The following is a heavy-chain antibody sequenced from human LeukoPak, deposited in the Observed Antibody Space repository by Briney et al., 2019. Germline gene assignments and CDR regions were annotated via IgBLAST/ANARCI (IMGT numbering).Heavy chain of an antibody. D-gene: IGHD3-3*01. CDR2: ISSSSSTI. CDR1: GFTFSSYN. V-gene: IGHV3-48*02. CDR3: ARDVREWGGYYFDY. J-gene: IGHJ4*02. Sequence: GGSLRLSCAASGFTFSSYNMTWVRQAPGKGLEWVSYISSSSSTIYYADSVKGRFTISRDNAKNSLFLQMNSLRDEDTAVYYCARDVREWGGYYFDYWGQGTPVTVSS.